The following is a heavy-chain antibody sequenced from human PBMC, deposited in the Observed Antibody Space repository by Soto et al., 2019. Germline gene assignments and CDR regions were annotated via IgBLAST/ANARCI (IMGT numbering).Heavy chain of an antibody. CDR1: GFTFSSYA. J-gene: IGHJ4*02. CDR2: ISGSGGST. D-gene: IGHD3-10*01. CDR3: AKTQPTPYYVLFGCGELSSPVDY. Sequence: EVQLLESGGGLVQPGGSLRLSCAASGFTFSSYAMSWVRQAPGKGLEWVSAISGSGGSTYYADSVKGRFTISRDNSKNTLYLQMNSLRAEDTAVYYCAKTQPTPYYVLFGCGELSSPVDYWGQGTLVTVSS. V-gene: IGHV3-23*01.